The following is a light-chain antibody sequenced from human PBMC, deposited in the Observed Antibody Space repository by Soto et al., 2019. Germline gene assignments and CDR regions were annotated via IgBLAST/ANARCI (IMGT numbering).Light chain of an antibody. Sequence: QSALTQPASVSGSPGQSITISCTGTSSDVGGYNYVSWYQQHPGKAPKLTIYDVSNRPSGVSNRFSGSKSGNTASLTISGLQAEDEADYYCSSYTCSSTSYVFGTGNKVTVL. J-gene: IGLJ1*01. CDR1: SSDVGGYNY. CDR2: DVS. V-gene: IGLV2-14*01. CDR3: SSYTCSSTSYV.